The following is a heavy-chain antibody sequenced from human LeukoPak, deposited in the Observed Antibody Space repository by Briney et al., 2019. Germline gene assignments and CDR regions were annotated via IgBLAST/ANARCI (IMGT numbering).Heavy chain of an antibody. D-gene: IGHD6-19*01. CDR3: ARAVPGGEDH. J-gene: IGHJ4*02. CDR1: GYTFSDHY. CDR2: INPKTGGT. Sequence: ASVKVSCKASGYTFSDHYMHWVRQAPGQGLEWMGWINPKTGGTNYAQRSQGRVTLTRDTSISTAYMELSSLTSDDTAVYYCARAVPGGEDHWGQGTLVSVSS. V-gene: IGHV1-2*02.